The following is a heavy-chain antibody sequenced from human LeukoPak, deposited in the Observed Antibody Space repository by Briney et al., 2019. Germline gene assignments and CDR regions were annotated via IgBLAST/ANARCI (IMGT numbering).Heavy chain of an antibody. V-gene: IGHV3-7*03. J-gene: IGHJ6*03. CDR1: GFMFSNYW. D-gene: IGHD2-8*01. Sequence: GGSLRLSCAASGFMFSNYWMNWVRQAPGKGLEWVANIYQDGIKKNYVDSVKGRFTISRDNAKNSLYLQMNSLRAEDTAVYFCACTNTLDVWGKGTTVTVSS. CDR2: IYQDGIKK. CDR3: ACTNTLDV.